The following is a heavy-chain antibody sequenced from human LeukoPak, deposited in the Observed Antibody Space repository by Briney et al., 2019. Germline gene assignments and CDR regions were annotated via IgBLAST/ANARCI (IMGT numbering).Heavy chain of an antibody. V-gene: IGHV1-2*02. J-gene: IGHJ4*02. D-gene: IGHD4-11*01. CDR2: INPNSGET. CDR1: GYTFTDYY. Sequence: ASVKVSCKTSGYTFTDYYIHWVRQAPGQGLEWMGWINPNSGETNCAQKFQGRVTMTGDTSISTAYMELSRVTSDDTAVYYCARDRDYSNTERGFDYWGQGTLVTVSS. CDR3: ARDRDYSNTERGFDY.